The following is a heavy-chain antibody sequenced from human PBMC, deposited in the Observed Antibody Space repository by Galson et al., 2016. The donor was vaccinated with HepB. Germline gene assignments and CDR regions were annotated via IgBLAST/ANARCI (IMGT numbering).Heavy chain of an antibody. D-gene: IGHD4-17*01. CDR3: ARGMSHDYGVSADY. Sequence: SLRLSCAASGFTFSDYWVAWVRQTPGEGLEWVANIKQDGSEKYYVDSVKGRFTISRDNAKNSLYLQMNSLRAEDTALYYCARGMSHDYGVSADYWGQGTLVTVSS. CDR2: IKQDGSEK. J-gene: IGHJ4*02. V-gene: IGHV3-7*05. CDR1: GFTFSDYW.